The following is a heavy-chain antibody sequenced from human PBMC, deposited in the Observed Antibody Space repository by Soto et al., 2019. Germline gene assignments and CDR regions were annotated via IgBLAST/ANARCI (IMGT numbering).Heavy chain of an antibody. D-gene: IGHD3-3*01. CDR2: ISYDGTAK. V-gene: IGHV3-33*03. J-gene: IGHJ6*02. Sequence: QVRLVESGGGVVQPGRSLRLSCAASGFDFSDHGMHWVRQAPGEGLEWVTVISYDGTAKYYKESVKGRFTTSRDNYKKTLYLQIDSLRVEDTAVYYCAKDEGRFLRNYFNYGIDVWGLGTTVTVSS. CDR1: GFDFSDHG. CDR3: AKDEGRFLRNYFNYGIDV.